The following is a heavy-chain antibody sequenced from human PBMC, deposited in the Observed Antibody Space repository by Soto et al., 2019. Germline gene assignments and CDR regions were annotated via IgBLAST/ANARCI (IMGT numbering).Heavy chain of an antibody. CDR2: IDPSDSYT. CDR3: ARTSMQSRGYSYGHGGMDV. V-gene: IGHV5-10-1*01. D-gene: IGHD5-18*01. Sequence: GESLKVSCKGSGYSFTRYWISWGRQMPWKGLEWMGRIDPSDSYTNYSPSFQGHVTISADKSISTAYLQWSSLKASDTAMYYCARTSMQSRGYSYGHGGMDVWGQGTTVTVSS. CDR1: GYSFTRYW. J-gene: IGHJ6*02.